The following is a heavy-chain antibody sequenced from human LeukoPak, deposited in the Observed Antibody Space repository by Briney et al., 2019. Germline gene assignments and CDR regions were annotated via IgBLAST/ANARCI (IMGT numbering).Heavy chain of an antibody. CDR2: INPSGGST. J-gene: IGHJ6*03. Sequence: ASVKVSCKASGYTFTSYNMHWVRQAPGQGLEWMGIINPSGGSTNYAQKFQGRVTMTRDTSISTAYMELSRLRSDDTAVYYCARDRDYDFWSGYYRYYYYMDVWGKGTTVTVSS. CDR1: GYTFTSYN. CDR3: ARDRDYDFWSGYYRYYYYMDV. D-gene: IGHD3-3*01. V-gene: IGHV1-2*02.